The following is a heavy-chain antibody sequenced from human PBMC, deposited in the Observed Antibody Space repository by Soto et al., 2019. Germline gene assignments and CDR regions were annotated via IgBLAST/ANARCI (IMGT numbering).Heavy chain of an antibody. J-gene: IGHJ6*02. CDR1: GWSFSGYY. CDR3: SRGHEVRATFYYHYAMDV. D-gene: IGHD3-10*01. CDR2: INHRGST. V-gene: IGHV4-34*01. Sequence: PSETLSLTCAVYGWSFSGYYWSWIRQPPGKGLEWIGEINHRGSTNYNPSLKSRVTISVDTSKNQFSLKLTSVTAADTAVYYCSRGHEVRATFYYHYAMDVWGQGTTVTVS.